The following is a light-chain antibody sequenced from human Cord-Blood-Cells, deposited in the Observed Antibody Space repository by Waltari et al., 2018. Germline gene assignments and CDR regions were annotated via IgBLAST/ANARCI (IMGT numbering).Light chain of an antibody. CDR2: EDN. CDR1: SGSLASNY. J-gene: IGLJ2*01. V-gene: IGLV6-57*01. Sequence: NFMLTQPHSVSESPGQTVTISCTRSSGSLASNYVQWYQQRPGSSPTPVIYEDNQRPSGVPDRFSGSIDSSSNSASLTISGLKTEDEADYYCQSYDSSNQGVFGGGTKLTVL. CDR3: QSYDSSNQGV.